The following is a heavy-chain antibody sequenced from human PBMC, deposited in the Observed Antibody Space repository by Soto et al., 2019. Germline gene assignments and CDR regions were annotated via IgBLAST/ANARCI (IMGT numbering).Heavy chain of an antibody. CDR3: AGMPYTSGLRFDP. V-gene: IGHV4-30-2*01. Sequence: SETLYLTCNMSGDSYSISTYSWRWIRQPPGKALQWIGFIYQSGVTSYNPSLASRVSISLDRSNNQCSLKLKSVTAADTAVYFCAGMPYTSGLRFDPWGPGTLVTVSS. J-gene: IGHJ5*02. CDR1: GDSYSISTYS. CDR2: IYQSGVT. D-gene: IGHD6-19*01.